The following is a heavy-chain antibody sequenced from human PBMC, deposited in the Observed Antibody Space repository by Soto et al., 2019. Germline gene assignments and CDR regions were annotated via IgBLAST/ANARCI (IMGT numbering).Heavy chain of an antibody. V-gene: IGHV1-2*02. J-gene: IGHJ5*02. CDR1: GYNFVDCY. CDR2: INPDSGAT. Sequence: VASVKVSCKASGYNFVDCYIHWVRQAPGQGPEWMAWINPDSGATNYAQNFQGRVTLTSDTSTSTVYMEMSSLTYDDTAVYYCARDGQVDVAATTDDWFDPWGQGALVTVSP. D-gene: IGHD1-26*01. CDR3: ARDGQVDVAATTDDWFDP.